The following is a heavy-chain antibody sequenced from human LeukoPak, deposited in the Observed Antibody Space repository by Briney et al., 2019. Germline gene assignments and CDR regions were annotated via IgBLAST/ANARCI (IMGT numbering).Heavy chain of an antibody. CDR1: GFNFSDYY. V-gene: IGHV3-11*04. Sequence: GGSLRLSCVASGFNFSDYYMNWIRQSPGKGLEWISYMSSRSGIIYYADSVKGRFTISRDNARNSLYLQMNSLRAEDTAVYYCARDGTAYCGGDCYSGDAFDIWGQGTMVTVSS. D-gene: IGHD2-21*02. J-gene: IGHJ3*02. CDR2: MSSRSGII. CDR3: ARDGTAYCGGDCYSGDAFDI.